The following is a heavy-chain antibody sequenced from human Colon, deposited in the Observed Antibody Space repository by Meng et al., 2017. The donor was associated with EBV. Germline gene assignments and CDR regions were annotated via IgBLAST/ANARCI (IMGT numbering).Heavy chain of an antibody. V-gene: IGHV4-34*01. CDR2: INHIGST. CDR1: GGSFSGYY. D-gene: IGHD4-17*01. Sequence: QYWGAGLLKPSVPLHLTCAVSGGSFSGYYWGWIRQAPGKGLEWIGEINHIGSTKFNPSLESRVSISVDTSENQVSLKLTSVTAADTAVYYCARRTTVNLRSFDSWGQGTLVTVSS. CDR3: ARRTTVNLRSFDS. J-gene: IGHJ4*02.